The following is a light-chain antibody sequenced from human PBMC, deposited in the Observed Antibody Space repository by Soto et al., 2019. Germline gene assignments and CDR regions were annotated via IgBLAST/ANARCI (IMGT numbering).Light chain of an antibody. CDR2: GAS. V-gene: IGKV3-20*01. Sequence: EIVLTQSPGTLSLSPGERATLSCRASQSVRSNFLAWYQQKPGQAPRLLIYGASNRATGIPDRFSGSGSGTDFTLTITTLEPEDFAMYYCRRYDSLRTFGQGTKVDIK. CDR1: QSVRSNF. CDR3: RRYDSLRT. J-gene: IGKJ1*01.